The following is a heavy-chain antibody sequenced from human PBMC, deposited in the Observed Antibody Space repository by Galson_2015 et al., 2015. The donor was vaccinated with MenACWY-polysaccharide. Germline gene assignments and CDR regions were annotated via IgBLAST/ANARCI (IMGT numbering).Heavy chain of an antibody. V-gene: IGHV1-18*01. D-gene: IGHD1-26*01. CDR1: GYTFSTFG. CDR2: ISAYNGNT. J-gene: IGHJ4*02. Sequence: SVKVSCKASGYTFSTFGINWVRQAPGQGLEWMGWISAYNGNTNYAQNLQGRVTMTTDTSTPTAYMELRSLRSDDTAVYYCTRGPMYSGSYFAADYWGQGTLVTVSS. CDR3: TRGPMYSGSYFAADY.